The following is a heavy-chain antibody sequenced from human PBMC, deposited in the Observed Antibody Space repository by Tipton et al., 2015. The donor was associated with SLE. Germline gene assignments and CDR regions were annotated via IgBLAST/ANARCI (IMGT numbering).Heavy chain of an antibody. D-gene: IGHD3-3*01. J-gene: IGHJ6*03. CDR2: IYYSGTT. CDR3: ARDGGYDFWSGYLGYYYMDV. V-gene: IGHV4-59*01. Sequence: TLSLTCTVSGDSISSYYWSWIRQPPGKGLEWIGYIYYSGTTNYNPSLESRVTISVDTSKNQFSLKLSSVTAADTAVHYCARDGGYDFWSGYLGYYYMDVWGKGTTVTVSS. CDR1: GDSISSYY.